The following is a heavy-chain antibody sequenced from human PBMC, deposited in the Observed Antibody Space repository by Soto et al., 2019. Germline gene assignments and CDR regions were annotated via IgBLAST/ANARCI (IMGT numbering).Heavy chain of an antibody. V-gene: IGHV4-31*03. Sequence: QVQLHESGPGLVKPSQTLSLTCTVSGGSIRSAAYFWSCIRQHPGKGLEWLGYIYFTGTTHYNPSLNSRLTLSIDTSKDQFSVKMTSVAAGDTAVYYCARGRLEILGTTTYYYGLDVLGQGTAVTVSS. CDR2: IYFTGTT. CDR3: ARGRLEILGTTTYYYGLDV. D-gene: IGHD1-1*01. CDR1: GGSIRSAAYF. J-gene: IGHJ6*02.